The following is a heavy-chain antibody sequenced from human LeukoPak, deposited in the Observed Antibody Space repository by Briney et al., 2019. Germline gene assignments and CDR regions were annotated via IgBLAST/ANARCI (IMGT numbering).Heavy chain of an antibody. V-gene: IGHV3-23*01. Sequence: PGGSLTLSCTASGFPFNRFAMSWVRPAPRPGLAWVSAISGGGDAHYADSVKGRFTISRDNSKNTLFLHMNNLTADDTALYFCAKEGITGADSWGQGTLVSVSS. J-gene: IGHJ4*02. CDR2: ISGGGDA. CDR3: AKEGITGADS. CDR1: GFPFNRFA.